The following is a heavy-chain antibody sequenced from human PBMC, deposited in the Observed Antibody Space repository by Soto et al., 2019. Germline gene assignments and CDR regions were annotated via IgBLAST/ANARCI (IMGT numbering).Heavy chain of an antibody. CDR1: GFTLSSFA. V-gene: IGHV3-33*08. J-gene: IGHJ3*02. CDR2: IRYGGSNT. CDR3: ARARLAYCSGGSCMLPMGVVDI. Sequence: PGGSLRLSCAASGFTLSSFAMAWVRQAPGKGLEWVSAIRYGGSNTYYADSVKGRFTISRDNSKNTLYLQMNSLRAEDTAVYYCARARLAYCSGGSCMLPMGVVDIWGQGTMVTVSS. D-gene: IGHD2-15*01.